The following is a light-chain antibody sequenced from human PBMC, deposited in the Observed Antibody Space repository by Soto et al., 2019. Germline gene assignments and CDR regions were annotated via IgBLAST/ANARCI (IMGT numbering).Light chain of an antibody. Sequence: QSVLTQPPSVSGAPGQRVTISCTGSSSNIGAVFDVHWYQQVPGTAPKLLIYENTKRPSGVPDRFSGSKSGTSASLAITGLQAEDEADYHCQSYDSSLSGWLFGGGTKLTVL. J-gene: IGLJ2*01. CDR1: SSNIGAVFD. CDR3: QSYDSSLSGWL. V-gene: IGLV1-40*01. CDR2: ENT.